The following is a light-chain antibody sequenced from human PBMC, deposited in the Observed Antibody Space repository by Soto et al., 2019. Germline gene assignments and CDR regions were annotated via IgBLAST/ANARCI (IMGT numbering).Light chain of an antibody. CDR1: HIVDTS. V-gene: IGKV1-39*01. J-gene: IGKJ2*01. CDR3: QQTHSIPPT. CDR2: AAS. Sequence: DIQMTQSPSSLSASVGDRVTFTFLTSHIVDTSLNWYQQKPGKAPKLLIYAASSVQSGVPARLSGSGSATFFTLTIHNLQPDDFATYFCQQTHSIPPTFGPGTKVDIK.